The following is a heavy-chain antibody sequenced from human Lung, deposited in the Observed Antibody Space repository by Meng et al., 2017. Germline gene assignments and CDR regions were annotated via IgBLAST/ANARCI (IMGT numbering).Heavy chain of an antibody. CDR3: ARRGRYYDSSGLFDY. CDR1: GFTFTTYF. Sequence: QVQLVQSGAEVKNPGVSLKLSCETSGFTFTTYFMHWLRQAPGQGLQWMGLFNPNGDVTTYSPRFQGRITLTGDTSTSTLYMELRSLRSDDTAVYYCARRGRYYDSSGLFDYWGQGTLVTVSS. V-gene: IGHV1-46*01. CDR2: FNPNGDVT. D-gene: IGHD3-22*01. J-gene: IGHJ4*02.